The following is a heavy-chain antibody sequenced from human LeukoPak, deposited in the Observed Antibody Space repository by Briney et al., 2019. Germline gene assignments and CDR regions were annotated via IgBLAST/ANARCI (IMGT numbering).Heavy chain of an antibody. CDR2: VFYTGST. D-gene: IGHD5-12*01. CDR3: ARILPEWLRFGDDY. V-gene: IGHV4-59*01. CDR1: GGSISTYY. Sequence: ASETLSLTCTLFGGSISTYYWTWIRQPPGKGLESIGYVFYTGSTNYNPSLKSRVTISVDTSKNQFSLKLNSVTAADTAVYYCARILPEWLRFGDDYWGQGTLVTVSS. J-gene: IGHJ4*02.